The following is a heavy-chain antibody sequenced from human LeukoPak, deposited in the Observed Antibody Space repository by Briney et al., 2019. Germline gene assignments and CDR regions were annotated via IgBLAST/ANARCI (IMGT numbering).Heavy chain of an antibody. CDR1: GFTFSDYY. CDR3: ARDGIYGPDYMDV. V-gene: IGHV3-11*04. CDR2: ISSSGSTI. Sequence: GGSLRLSCAASGFTFSDYYMSWIRQAPGKGLEWVSYISSSGSTIYYADSVKGRFTISRDNVENSLYLQMNSLRAEDTAVYYCARDGIYGPDYMDVWGKGTTVTVSS. D-gene: IGHD2/OR15-2a*01. J-gene: IGHJ6*03.